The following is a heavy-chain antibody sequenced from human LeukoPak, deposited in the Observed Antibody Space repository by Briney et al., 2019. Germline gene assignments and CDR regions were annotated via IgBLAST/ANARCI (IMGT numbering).Heavy chain of an antibody. CDR2: ISSSGSTI. J-gene: IGHJ4*02. V-gene: IGHV3-48*03. D-gene: IGHD3-10*01. CDR1: GFTFSSYE. CDR3: ARVGYYGSGSYYHNEYYFDY. Sequence: PGGSLRLSCAASGFTFSSYEMNWVRQAPGKGLEWVSYISSSGSTIYYADSVKGRSTISRDNAKNSLYLQMNSLRAEDTAVYYCARVGYYGSGSYYHNEYYFDYWGQGTLVTVSS.